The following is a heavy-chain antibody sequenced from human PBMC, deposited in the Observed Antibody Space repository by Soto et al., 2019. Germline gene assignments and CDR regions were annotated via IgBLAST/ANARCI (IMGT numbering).Heavy chain of an antibody. V-gene: IGHV3-21*01. Sequence: GGSLRLSCAASGFTFSSYSMNWVRQAPGKGLEWVSSISSSSSYIYYADSVKDRFTISRDNAKNSLYLQMNSLRAEDTAVYYCARERGYCSSTICYDAFDIWGQGTMVTVSS. D-gene: IGHD2-2*01. J-gene: IGHJ3*02. CDR3: ARERGYCSSTICYDAFDI. CDR2: ISSSSSYI. CDR1: GFTFSSYS.